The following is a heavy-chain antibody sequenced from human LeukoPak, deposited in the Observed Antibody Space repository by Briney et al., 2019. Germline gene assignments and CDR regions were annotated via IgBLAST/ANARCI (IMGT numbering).Heavy chain of an antibody. D-gene: IGHD4-17*01. Sequence: GASVKVSCKASGCTFSSYAISWVRQAPGQGLEWMGRIIPIFGTANYAQKFQGRVTITTDESTSTAYMELSSLRSEDTAVYYCARDVGPTTVTTVAFGYWGQGTLVTVSS. CDR3: ARDVGPTTVTTVAFGY. V-gene: IGHV1-69*05. CDR1: GCTFSSYA. J-gene: IGHJ4*02. CDR2: IIPIFGTA.